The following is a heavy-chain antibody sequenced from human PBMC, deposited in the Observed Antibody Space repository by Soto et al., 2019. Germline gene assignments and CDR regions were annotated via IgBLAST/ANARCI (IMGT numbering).Heavy chain of an antibody. J-gene: IGHJ4*02. CDR1: GFRFSDYG. Sequence: LRLSCAASGFRFSDYGMHWVRQAPGKGLEWVAAIFSDGNTKQYAESVKGRFSVSRDNSENTLYLQMTSLRVDDTAVYYCTNWRGRLNFDYWGQGTLVTVSS. D-gene: IGHD3-10*01. CDR2: IFSDGNTK. CDR3: TNWRGRLNFDY. V-gene: IGHV3-33*06.